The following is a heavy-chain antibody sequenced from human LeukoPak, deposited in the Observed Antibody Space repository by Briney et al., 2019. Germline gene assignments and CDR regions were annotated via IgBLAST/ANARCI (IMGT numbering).Heavy chain of an antibody. CDR2: ISGSGGST. CDR3: ANAASIAAAGNGYYFDY. J-gene: IGHJ4*02. V-gene: IGHV3-23*01. Sequence: GGSLRLSCAASGFTFSSYAMSWVRQAPGKGLEWVSAISGSGGSTYYADSVKGRFTISRDNSKNTLYLQMNSLRAEDTAVYYCANAASIAAAGNGYYFDYWGQGTLVTVSS. D-gene: IGHD6-13*01. CDR1: GFTFSSYA.